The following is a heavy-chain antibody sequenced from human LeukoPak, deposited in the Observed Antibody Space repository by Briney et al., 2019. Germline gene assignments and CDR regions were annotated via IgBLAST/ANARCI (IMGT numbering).Heavy chain of an antibody. V-gene: IGHV3-7*01. Sequence: PGGSLRLSCAASGFTFSSYWMSWVRQAPGKGLEWVANIKQDGSEKYYVDSVKSRFTISRDNAKNSLYLQMNSLRAEDTAVYYCARGGYDSSGYYRPYYFDYWGQGTLVTVSS. CDR2: IKQDGSEK. J-gene: IGHJ4*02. CDR1: GFTFSSYW. CDR3: ARGGYDSSGYYRPYYFDY. D-gene: IGHD3-22*01.